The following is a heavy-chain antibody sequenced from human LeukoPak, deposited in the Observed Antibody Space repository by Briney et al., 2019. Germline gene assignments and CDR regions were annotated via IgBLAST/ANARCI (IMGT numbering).Heavy chain of an antibody. J-gene: IGHJ4*02. Sequence: GGSLRLSCAASGFTFSSYEMNWVRQAPGRGLEWVSYISSSGSTIYYADSVKGRFTISRDNAKNSLYLQMNSLRAEDTAVYYCARGRTPYYYGSGRNFDYWGQGTLVTVSS. CDR3: ARGRTPYYYGSGRNFDY. CDR1: GFTFSSYE. CDR2: ISSSGSTI. V-gene: IGHV3-48*03. D-gene: IGHD3-10*01.